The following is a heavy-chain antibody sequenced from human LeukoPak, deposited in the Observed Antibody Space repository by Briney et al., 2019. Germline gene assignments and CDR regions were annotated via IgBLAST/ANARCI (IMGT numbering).Heavy chain of an antibody. Sequence: GASVKVSCKASGYTFTSYDINWVRQATGQGLECMERMNHNSDNTAYAPKFQRRVTMTRNTSISTAYMELSSLRSEDTAVYYCARDSGSYYFEAGYYFDYWGQGTLVTVSS. CDR3: ARDSGSYYFEAGYYFDY. D-gene: IGHD1-26*01. CDR1: GYTFTSYD. V-gene: IGHV1-8*01. J-gene: IGHJ4*02. CDR2: MNHNSDNT.